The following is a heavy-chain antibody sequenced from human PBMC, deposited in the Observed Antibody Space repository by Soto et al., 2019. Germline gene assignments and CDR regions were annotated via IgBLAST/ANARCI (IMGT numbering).Heavy chain of an antibody. CDR2: INAYNGNT. Sequence: ASVKVSCKASGYTFSSYYIHWVRQAPGQGLEWMGWINAYNGNTNYAQKLQGRVTMTTDTSTSTAYMELRSLRSDDTAVYYCARGGRAVWEWFDPWGQGTLVTVSS. CDR3: ARGGRAVWEWFDP. J-gene: IGHJ5*02. CDR1: GYTFSSYY. V-gene: IGHV1-18*04. D-gene: IGHD1-26*01.